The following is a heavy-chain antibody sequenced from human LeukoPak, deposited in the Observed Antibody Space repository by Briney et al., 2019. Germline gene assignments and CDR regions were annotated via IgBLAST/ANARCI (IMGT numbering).Heavy chain of an antibody. D-gene: IGHD5-18*01. V-gene: IGHV4-4*07. Sequence: SETLSLTCTVAGGSTSSYYWSWIRQPAGKGLEWIGRIYTSGSTNYNPSLKSRVTISVDKSKDQFSLKLSSVTAADTAVYYCARGVRGYSYAFDYWGQGTLVTVSS. CDR1: GGSTSSYY. J-gene: IGHJ4*02. CDR3: ARGVRGYSYAFDY. CDR2: IYTSGST.